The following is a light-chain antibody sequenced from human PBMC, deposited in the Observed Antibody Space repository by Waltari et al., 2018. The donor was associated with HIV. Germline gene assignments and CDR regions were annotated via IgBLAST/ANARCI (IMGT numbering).Light chain of an antibody. CDR3: QQANSFPLT. CDR2: AAS. V-gene: IGKV1D-12*01. CDR1: QAVSTW. J-gene: IGKJ4*01. Sequence: DIQMTQSPSSVSASVGDRVTITCRASQAVSTWLAWYQQKPGKAPNLLIYAASSLQSGVSSRFSGSGTWTDFTLTINNLQPEDLATYYCQQANSFPLTFGGGTKVDIK.